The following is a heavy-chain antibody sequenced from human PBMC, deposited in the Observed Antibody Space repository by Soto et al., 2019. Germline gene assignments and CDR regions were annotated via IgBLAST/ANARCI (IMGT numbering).Heavy chain of an antibody. Sequence: SVKVSCKASGGTFSSYAISWVRQAPGQGLEWMGGIIPIFGTANYAQKFQGRVTITADESTSTAYMELSSLRSEDTAVYYCARFARGSRDGYNTAMGFDYWGQGTLVTVSS. CDR3: ARFARGSRDGYNTAMGFDY. D-gene: IGHD3-16*01. CDR1: GGTFSSYA. CDR2: IIPIFGTA. V-gene: IGHV1-69*13. J-gene: IGHJ4*02.